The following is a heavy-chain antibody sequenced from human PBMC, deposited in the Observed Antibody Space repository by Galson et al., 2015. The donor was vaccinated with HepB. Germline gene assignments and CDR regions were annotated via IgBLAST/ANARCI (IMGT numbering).Heavy chain of an antibody. CDR1: GFTFVDYA. J-gene: IGHJ5*02. D-gene: IGHD6-19*01. Sequence: SLRLSCAASGFTFVDYAMTWVRQAPGKGLEWVSAISGSGGSTYYPDSVKGRFTIFRDNSENTLYLQMNSLRAEDTAVYYCAKDSAREVSSGWGKVGSWGQGTLVTVSS. V-gene: IGHV3-23*01. CDR2: ISGSGGST. CDR3: AKDSAREVSSGWGKVGS.